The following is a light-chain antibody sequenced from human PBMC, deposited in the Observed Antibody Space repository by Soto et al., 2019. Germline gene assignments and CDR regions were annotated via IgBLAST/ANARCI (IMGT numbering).Light chain of an antibody. Sequence: DIQMTQSPSTLSASVGDRITITCRASQSISVWLAWYQQRPGKAPKLLIHDASTLESGVPSRFSGSGSGTEFTLTISSLQPDDFETYHCHHYHSSPFTFGPGTKVHIK. CDR1: QSISVW. V-gene: IGKV1-5*01. CDR2: DAS. CDR3: HHYHSSPFT. J-gene: IGKJ3*01.